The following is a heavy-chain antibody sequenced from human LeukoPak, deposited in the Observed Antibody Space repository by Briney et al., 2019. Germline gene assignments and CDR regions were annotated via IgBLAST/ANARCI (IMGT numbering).Heavy chain of an antibody. CDR2: INSDGRTT. V-gene: IGHV3-74*01. Sequence: GGSLRLSCAASGFAFSNNWMHWVRQAPGKGLVWVSRINSDGRTTTYADSVKGRFTISRDNAKNTLYLQMNSLRAEDTAVYYCAMIKEGWGQGTLVTVSS. CDR1: GFAFSNNW. D-gene: IGHD3-22*01. CDR3: AMIKEG. J-gene: IGHJ4*02.